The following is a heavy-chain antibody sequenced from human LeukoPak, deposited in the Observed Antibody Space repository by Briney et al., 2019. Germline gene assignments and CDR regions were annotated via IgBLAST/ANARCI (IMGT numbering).Heavy chain of an antibody. Sequence: SETLSLTCTVFGDSISGSKYFWGWIRQPPGKGLEWIGNFYSGGSTYYNPSLKRRVAISEDTSGKQFSLRLGSVTAADTAVYFCARVGSGLNLYYFDYWGQGTQVTVSS. CDR2: FYSGGST. V-gene: IGHV4-39*07. CDR3: ARVGSGLNLYYFDY. J-gene: IGHJ4*02. CDR1: GDSISGSKYF. D-gene: IGHD3-3*01.